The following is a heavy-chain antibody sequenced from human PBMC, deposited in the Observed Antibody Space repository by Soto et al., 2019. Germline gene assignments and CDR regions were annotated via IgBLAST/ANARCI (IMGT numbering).Heavy chain of an antibody. V-gene: IGHV1-69*12. CDR2: IIPIFGTA. D-gene: IGHD4-17*01. J-gene: IGHJ6*02. CDR3: SVTTRPAPYYYYHYGMDV. CDR1: GGTFSSYA. Sequence: QVQLVQSGAEVKKPGSSVKVSCKASGGTFSSYAISWVRQAPGQGLEWMGGIIPIFGTANYAQKFQGRVTITAGESTSTAYMELSSLRSEDTAVYYCSVTTRPAPYYYYHYGMDVWGQGTTVTVSS.